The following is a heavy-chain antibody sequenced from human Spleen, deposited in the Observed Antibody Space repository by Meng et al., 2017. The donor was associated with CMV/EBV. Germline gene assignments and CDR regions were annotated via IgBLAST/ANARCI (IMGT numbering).Heavy chain of an antibody. Sequence: GGSLRLSCAASGFTFSSYAMTWVRQAPWKGLEWVSVISGGGGSTYYADSVKGRFTISRENSKNTLYLQVNSLRAEDTAVYYCARATLEYCSSTSCYPFDYWGQGTLVTVSS. CDR2: ISGGGGST. V-gene: IGHV3-23*01. CDR3: ARATLEYCSSTSCYPFDY. D-gene: IGHD2-2*01. J-gene: IGHJ4*02. CDR1: GFTFSSYA.